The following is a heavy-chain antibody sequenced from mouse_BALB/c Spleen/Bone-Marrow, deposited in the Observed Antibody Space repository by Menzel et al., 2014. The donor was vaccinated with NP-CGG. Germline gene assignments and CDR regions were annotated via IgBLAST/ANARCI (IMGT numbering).Heavy chain of an antibody. CDR2: IYPGSGST. CDR1: GYIFSSYW. D-gene: IGHD2-2*01. V-gene: IGHV1-76*01. J-gene: IGHJ3*01. CDR3: ASGVTTGWFVY. Sequence: VKLMESGAELVRPGASVKLSCKPSGYIFSSYWIHWVKRRSGRGLEWIARIYPGSGSTYYNEKFEGKATLTADKSSSTAYMQLSSLKSEDSAVYFCASGVTTGWFVYWGQGTLVTVSA.